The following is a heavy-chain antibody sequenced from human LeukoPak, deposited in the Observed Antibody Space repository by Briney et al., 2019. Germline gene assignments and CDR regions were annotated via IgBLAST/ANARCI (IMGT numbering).Heavy chain of an antibody. CDR2: INQDGSEK. Sequence: GGSLRLSCAASGFRFRNYWMSWVRQAPGKGLEWGDNINQDGSEKYYADSVKGRFTISRDNAESSLSLQMNSLRAEDTAVYYCARPELPGWSVFFDFWGQGTLVTVSS. J-gene: IGHJ4*02. D-gene: IGHD2-15*01. CDR3: ARPELPGWSVFFDF. CDR1: GFRFRNYW. V-gene: IGHV3-7*01.